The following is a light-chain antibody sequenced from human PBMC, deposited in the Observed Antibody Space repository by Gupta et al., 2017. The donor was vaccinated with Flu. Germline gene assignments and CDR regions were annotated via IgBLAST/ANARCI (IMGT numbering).Light chain of an antibody. V-gene: IGLV3-1*01. J-gene: IGLJ3*02. Sequence: CSGDNLEKDYVCWYQQKPGQSPLLVIYRDSKRPSGIPERVSGSSSGTTATLIISGTQAVDEADYYCQAWESGTWVFGGGTKLTVL. CDR3: QAWESGTWV. CDR2: RDS. CDR1: NLEKDY.